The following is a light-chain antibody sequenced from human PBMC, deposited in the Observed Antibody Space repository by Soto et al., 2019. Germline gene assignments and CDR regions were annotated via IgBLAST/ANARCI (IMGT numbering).Light chain of an antibody. CDR2: DNN. CDR3: GTWDSSLSGGV. CDR1: SSNIGNNY. Sequence: QSVLTQPPSVSAAPGQKVTISCSGSSSNIGNNYVSWYQQLPGTAPKLHIYDNNKRPSGIPDRFSGSKSGTSATLGITGLQTGDEADYYCGTWDSSLSGGVFGTGTKVTVL. V-gene: IGLV1-51*01. J-gene: IGLJ1*01.